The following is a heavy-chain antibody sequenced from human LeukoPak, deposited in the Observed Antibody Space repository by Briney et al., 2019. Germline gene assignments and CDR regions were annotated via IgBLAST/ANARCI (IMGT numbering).Heavy chain of an antibody. J-gene: IGHJ5*02. CDR1: GYTFTSYD. CDR3: GRVEFWSGYYTGIGYWFDP. CDR2: MNPNRGNT. V-gene: IGHV1-8*01. D-gene: IGHD3-3*01. Sequence: ASVKVSCKASGYTFTSYDINWVRQATGQGLEWMGWMNPNRGNTGYAQKFQGRVTMTRNTSISTAYRELSSLRSEDTGVYYCGRVEFWSGYYTGIGYWFDPWAQGTLVTVSS.